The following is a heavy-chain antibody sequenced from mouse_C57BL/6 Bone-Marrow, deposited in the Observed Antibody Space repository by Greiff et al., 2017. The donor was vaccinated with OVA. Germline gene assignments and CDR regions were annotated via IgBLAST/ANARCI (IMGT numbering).Heavy chain of an antibody. D-gene: IGHD1-1*01. Sequence: SGTVLARPGASVKMSCKTSGYTFTSYWMHWVKQRPGQGLEWIGAIYPGNSDTSYNQKFKGKAKLTAVTSASTAYMELSSLTNEDSAVYYCTKDLYYYGSYYFDYWGQGTTLTVSS. CDR2: IYPGNSDT. V-gene: IGHV1-5*01. CDR3: TKDLYYYGSYYFDY. CDR1: GYTFTSYW. J-gene: IGHJ2*01.